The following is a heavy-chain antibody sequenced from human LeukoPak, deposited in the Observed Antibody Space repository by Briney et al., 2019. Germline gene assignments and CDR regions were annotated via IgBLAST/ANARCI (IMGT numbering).Heavy chain of an antibody. CDR3: AKDQRRITIFGVVIQRAFDI. CDR2: ISSSGSTI. D-gene: IGHD3-3*01. CDR1: GFTFSDYY. Sequence: GGSLRLSCAASGFTFSDYYMSWIRQAPGKGLEWVSYISSSGSTIYYADSVKGRFTISRDSSKNTLYLQMNSLRAEDTAVYYCAKDQRRITIFGVVIQRAFDIWGQGTMVTVSS. J-gene: IGHJ3*02. V-gene: IGHV3-11*01.